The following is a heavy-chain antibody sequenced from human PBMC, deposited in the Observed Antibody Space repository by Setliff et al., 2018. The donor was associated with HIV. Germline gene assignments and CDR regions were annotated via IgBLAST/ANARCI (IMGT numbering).Heavy chain of an antibody. V-gene: IGHV3-48*02. Sequence: GGSLRLSCAASGFTFSSHWMVWVRQAPGKGLDWVAHIGSSNHGIHYTASVQGRFTVSRDNANNLLFLQMNNLRDEDTAVYYCASFYGDYGYWGRGTQVTVSS. D-gene: IGHD3-10*01. J-gene: IGHJ4*01. CDR2: IGSSNHGI. CDR3: ASFYGDYGY. CDR1: GFTFSSHW.